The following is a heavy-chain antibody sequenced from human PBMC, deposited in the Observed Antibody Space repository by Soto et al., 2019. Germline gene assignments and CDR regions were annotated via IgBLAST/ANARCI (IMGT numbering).Heavy chain of an antibody. J-gene: IGHJ5*02. V-gene: IGHV1-69*06. D-gene: IGHD4-17*01. Sequence: SVKVSCKASGGTFSSYAISWVRQAPGQGLEWMGGIIPIFGTANYAQKFQGRVTITADKSTSTAYMELSSLRSEDTAVYYCARLRLTVSPDYWFDHWGQGTLGTVSS. CDR2: IIPIFGTA. CDR1: GGTFSSYA. CDR3: ARLRLTVSPDYWFDH.